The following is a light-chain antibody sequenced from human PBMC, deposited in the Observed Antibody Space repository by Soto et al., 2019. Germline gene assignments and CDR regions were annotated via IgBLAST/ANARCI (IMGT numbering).Light chain of an antibody. J-gene: IGKJ1*01. CDR2: DTS. CDR1: QSVNSGY. V-gene: IGKV3-20*01. CDR3: QQYGSSPRT. Sequence: EIVLTQSPGTLSLSPGERATLSCRASQSVNSGYLAWYQHTPGQAPRLLIYDTSTRATGIPDRFSGSGSGTDVTLTISRLEPEDFAVFYCQQYGSSPRTFGQGTKVEIK.